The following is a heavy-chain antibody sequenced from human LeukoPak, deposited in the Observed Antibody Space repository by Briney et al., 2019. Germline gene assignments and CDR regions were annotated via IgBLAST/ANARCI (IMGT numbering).Heavy chain of an antibody. J-gene: IGHJ4*02. CDR3: AIDSFGVVRDF. Sequence: SETLSLTCTVSGDSIIDNNFYWGWTRQSPQKGMEWIASIYYNGKSLYNPSLRSRVTISVDASKNQISLKLSSVAAADTAVYYCAIDSFGVVRDFCGRGILVTVSS. CDR1: GDSIIDNNFY. CDR2: IYYNGKS. D-gene: IGHD3-3*01. V-gene: IGHV4-39*07.